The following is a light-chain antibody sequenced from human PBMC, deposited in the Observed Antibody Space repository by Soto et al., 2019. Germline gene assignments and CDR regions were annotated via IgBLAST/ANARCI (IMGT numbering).Light chain of an antibody. V-gene: IGKV3-15*01. CDR3: QQYNNWPHT. CDR2: GAS. J-gene: IGKJ2*01. Sequence: EIVMTQSPATLSVSPGERATLSCWASQSVRNYLAWYQQKPGQAPRLLIHGASTRATGIPARFSGSGSGTEFTLTISSLQSEDFAVYYCQQYNNWPHTFGQGTKVDIK. CDR1: QSVRNY.